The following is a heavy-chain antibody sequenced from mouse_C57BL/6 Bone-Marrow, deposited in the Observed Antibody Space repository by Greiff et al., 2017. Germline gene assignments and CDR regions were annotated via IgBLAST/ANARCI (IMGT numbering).Heavy chain of an antibody. D-gene: IGHD1-1*01. V-gene: IGHV1-62-2*01. CDR2: FYPGSGSI. CDR3: ARYEDPLYYYGSSFDY. J-gene: IGHJ3*01. Sequence: VQLQQSGAELVKPGASVKLSCKASGYTFTEYTIHWVKQRSGQGLEWIGWFYPGSGSIKYNEKFKDKATLTADKSSSTVYMELSRLTSEDSAVYVCARYEDPLYYYGSSFDYWGQGTLVTVSA. CDR1: GYTFTEYT.